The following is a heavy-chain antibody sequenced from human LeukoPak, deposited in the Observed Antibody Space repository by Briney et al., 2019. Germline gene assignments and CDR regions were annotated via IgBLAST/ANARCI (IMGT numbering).Heavy chain of an antibody. D-gene: IGHD3-22*01. Sequence: GGSLRLSCAASGFTFSDYSKNWVRQAPGKGLEWVSPITPSSSYIYYADSVKGRLTISRDNAKNSLYLQMNSLRAEDTAVYYCVRLRRNSDSSGYHYYYDYWGQGTLVTVSS. CDR3: VRLRRNSDSSGYHYYYDY. V-gene: IGHV3-21*01. CDR2: ITPSSSYI. J-gene: IGHJ4*02. CDR1: GFTFSDYS.